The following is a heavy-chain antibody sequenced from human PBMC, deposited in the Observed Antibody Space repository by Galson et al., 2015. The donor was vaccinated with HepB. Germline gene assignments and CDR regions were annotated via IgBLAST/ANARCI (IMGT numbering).Heavy chain of an antibody. D-gene: IGHD1-26*01. CDR1: GFSFSSYP. V-gene: IGHV3-21*01. Sequence: SLRLSCAASGFSFSSYPMNWVRQAPGKGLEWVSFIGAVNDYIYYADSVKGRFTISRDNTTNSVYLQMNSLRGEDTAVYFCARGRGWERSRRLYYFDYWGQGTLVTVSS. CDR3: ARGRGWERSRRLYYFDY. CDR2: IGAVNDYI. J-gene: IGHJ4*02.